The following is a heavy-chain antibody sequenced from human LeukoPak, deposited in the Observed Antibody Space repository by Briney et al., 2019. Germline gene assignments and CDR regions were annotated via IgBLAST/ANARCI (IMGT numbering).Heavy chain of an antibody. J-gene: IGHJ5*02. CDR3: AKNGQSGFSFDP. D-gene: IGHD1-26*01. V-gene: IGHV4-34*01. CDR2: GGNSGGT. Sequence: SETLSLTCAVYGGSLNAYYWSWIRQPPGKGLEWIGEGGNSGGTKFNPSLKSRVTISADTSKNQFSLKLSSVTAADTAVYYCAKNGQSGFSFDPWGQGTLVTVSS. CDR1: GGSLNAYY.